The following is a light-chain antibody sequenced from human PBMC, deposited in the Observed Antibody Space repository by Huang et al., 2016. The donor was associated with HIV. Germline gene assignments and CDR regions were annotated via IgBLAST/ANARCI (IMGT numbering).Light chain of an antibody. CDR3: MQAVQTPPT. J-gene: IGKJ1*01. CDR1: QSLLQSNGYNY. Sequence: DIVMTQSPLSLPVTPGEPASISCRSSQSLLQSNGYNYLDWYLQKPGQSPQLLIYLGSNRASGVPDRFSGSGSGTDFTLKISRVEAEDVGVYYCMQAVQTPPTFGQGTKVEIK. CDR2: LGS. V-gene: IGKV2-28*01.